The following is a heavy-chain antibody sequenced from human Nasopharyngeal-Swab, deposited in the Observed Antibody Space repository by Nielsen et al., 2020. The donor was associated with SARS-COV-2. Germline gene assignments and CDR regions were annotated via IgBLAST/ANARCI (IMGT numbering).Heavy chain of an antibody. V-gene: IGHV3-48*03. Sequence: GGSLRLSCAASGFTFSSYEMNWVRQAPGKGLEWVSYISSSGSTIYYADSVKGRFTISRDNAKNSLYLQMNSLRAEDTAVYYCASEGSRNYNYDFWSGYYFNWFDPWGQGTLVTVSS. CDR1: GFTFSSYE. J-gene: IGHJ5*02. D-gene: IGHD3-3*01. CDR2: ISSSGSTI. CDR3: ASEGSRNYNYDFWSGYYFNWFDP.